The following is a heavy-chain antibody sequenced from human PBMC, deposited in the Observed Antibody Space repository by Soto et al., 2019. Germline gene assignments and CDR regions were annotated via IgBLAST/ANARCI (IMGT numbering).Heavy chain of an antibody. CDR3: AQGGFVDGDYMHHVMDV. Sequence: QVHLQESGPGLVKPSGTLSLICTVSGNSMFNYYWSWIRQPAGKGLEWIGRVYTDGTAIYNPSLKSRVTMSVDMSKNQFSLNVNPVTAADTAVYYCAQGGFVDGDYMHHVMDVWGQGAKVIVS. CDR2: VYTDGTA. CDR1: GNSMFNYY. J-gene: IGHJ6*02. V-gene: IGHV4-4*07. D-gene: IGHD4-17*01.